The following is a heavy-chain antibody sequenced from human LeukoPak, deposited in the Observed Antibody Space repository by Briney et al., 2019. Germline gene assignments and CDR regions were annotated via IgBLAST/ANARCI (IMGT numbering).Heavy chain of an antibody. CDR3: ARDSPHQRFDI. CDR1: GYILANNY. Sequence: ASVKVSCRASGYILANNYIHWVRQAPGQELEWMGYLKPKSGTTGSAQKFQGRLTMTRDASINTAYMELASLTSDDTAIYFCARDSPHQRFDIWGQGSLVTVSS. CDR2: LKPKSGTT. V-gene: IGHV1-2*02. J-gene: IGHJ4*02.